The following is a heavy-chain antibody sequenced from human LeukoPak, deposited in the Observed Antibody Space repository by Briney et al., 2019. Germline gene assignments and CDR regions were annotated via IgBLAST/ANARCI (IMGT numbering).Heavy chain of an antibody. CDR1: GYTFTSYY. CDR2: INPSGGST. Sequence: ASVKVSCKASGYTFTSYYMHWVRQAPGQGLEWMGIINPSGGSTSYAQKFQGRVTMTRDTSTSTVYMELSSLRSEDTAVYYCAREVVLRYFDRLPHNWFDPWGQGTLVTVSS. CDR3: AREVVLRYFDRLPHNWFDP. V-gene: IGHV1-46*01. J-gene: IGHJ5*02. D-gene: IGHD3-9*01.